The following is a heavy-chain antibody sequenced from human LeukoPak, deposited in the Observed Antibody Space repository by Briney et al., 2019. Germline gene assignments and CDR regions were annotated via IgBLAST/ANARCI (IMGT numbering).Heavy chain of an antibody. CDR2: ISSSGSTI. D-gene: IGHD5-18*01. V-gene: IGHV3-48*03. Sequence: GGSPRLSCAASGFTFSSYEMNWVRQAPGKGLEWVSYISSSGSTIYYADSVKGRFTISRDNAKNSLYLQMNSLRAEDTAVYYCARGDTAMVTPDYWGQGTLVTVSS. J-gene: IGHJ4*02. CDR3: ARGDTAMVTPDY. CDR1: GFTFSSYE.